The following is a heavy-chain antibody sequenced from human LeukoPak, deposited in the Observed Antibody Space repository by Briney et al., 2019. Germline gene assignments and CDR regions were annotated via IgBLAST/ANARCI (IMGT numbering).Heavy chain of an antibody. V-gene: IGHV3-48*01. CDR2: ITSSSSMI. CDR3: AKTPMGSSWTTDYYYMDV. D-gene: IGHD6-13*01. Sequence: GGSLRLSCAASGFTFSRYSMNWVRQAPGKGLEWLSYITSSSSMIYYADSVKGRFTISRDNAKNSLYLQMNSLRAEDTAVYYCAKTPMGSSWTTDYYYMDVWGKGTTVTVSS. CDR1: GFTFSRYS. J-gene: IGHJ6*03.